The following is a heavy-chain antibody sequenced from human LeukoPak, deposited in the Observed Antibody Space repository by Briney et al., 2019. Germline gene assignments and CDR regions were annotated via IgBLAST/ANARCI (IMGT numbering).Heavy chain of an antibody. CDR2: IRYDGSNK. Sequence: GGSLRLSCAASGFTFSSYGMHWVRQAPGKGLEWVAFIRYDGSNKYYADSVKGRFTISRDNSKNTLYLQMNSLRAEDTAVYYCAKDPHDGSGCSHFADWGQGPLVTVSS. CDR1: GFTFSSYG. V-gene: IGHV3-30*02. D-gene: IGHD3-22*01. CDR3: AKDPHDGSGCSHFAD. J-gene: IGHJ4*02.